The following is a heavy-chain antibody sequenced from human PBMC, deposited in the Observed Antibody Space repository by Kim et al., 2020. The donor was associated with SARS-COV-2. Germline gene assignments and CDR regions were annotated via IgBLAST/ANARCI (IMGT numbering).Heavy chain of an antibody. CDR3: ARQSSGWGDYFDF. J-gene: IGHJ4*02. D-gene: IGHD6-19*01. V-gene: IGHV5-10-1*01. Sequence: YSPSFQGHVTISADKSISTAYLQWSSLKASDTAMFYCARQSSGWGDYFDFWGQGTLVTVSS.